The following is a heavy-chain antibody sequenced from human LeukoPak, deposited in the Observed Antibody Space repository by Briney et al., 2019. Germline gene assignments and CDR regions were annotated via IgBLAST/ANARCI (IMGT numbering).Heavy chain of an antibody. CDR1: GGSMSRYY. V-gene: IGHV4-59*01. J-gene: IGHJ5*02. Sequence: SETLSLTCTVSGGSMSRYYWSWVRQPPGEGLEWIGYIYYSGSTNYNPSLRGRVTMSVDTSKNQFSLKLSSVTAADTAVYYCARRLFGSGNYRENWFDPWGQGTLVTVSS. D-gene: IGHD3-10*01. CDR2: IYYSGST. CDR3: ARRLFGSGNYRENWFDP.